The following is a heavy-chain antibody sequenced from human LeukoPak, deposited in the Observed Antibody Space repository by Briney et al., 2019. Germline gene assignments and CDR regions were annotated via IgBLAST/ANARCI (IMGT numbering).Heavy chain of an antibody. J-gene: IGHJ3*01. V-gene: IGHV4-4*07. CDR1: VVSMNGYY. CDR3: ARQFLVGSTFHAFDL. D-gene: IGHD1-26*01. CDR2: VDSSGNT. Sequence: SETLTLTCSVSVVSMNGYYWSWLRQSAGNRLEWIGHVDSSGNTNYNPSLESRVTMSVDTSKKQFSLKLTSVTAADMAVYFCARQFLVGSTFHAFDLWGQGTRVTVSS.